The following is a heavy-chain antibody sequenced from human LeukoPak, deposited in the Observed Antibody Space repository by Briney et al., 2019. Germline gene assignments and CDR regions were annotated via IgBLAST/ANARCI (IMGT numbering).Heavy chain of an antibody. D-gene: IGHD3/OR15-3a*01. J-gene: IGHJ6*02. CDR1: GGSVSSGSYY. Sequence: SETLSLTCTVSGGSVSSGSYYWSWIRQPPEKGLEWIGYIYYSGSTNSNPSLKSRVTISVDTSKNQFSLKLSSVTAADTAVYYCARDQFSLDYRYYYYYGMDVWGQGTTVTVSS. CDR3: ARDQFSLDYRYYYYYGMDV. CDR2: IYYSGST. V-gene: IGHV4-61*01.